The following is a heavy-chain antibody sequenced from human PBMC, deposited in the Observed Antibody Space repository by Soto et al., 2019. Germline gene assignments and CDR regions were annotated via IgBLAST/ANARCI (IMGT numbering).Heavy chain of an antibody. CDR2: ISYDGSNK. CDR1: GFTLSSYG. V-gene: IGHV3-30*18. Sequence: QGQLVESGGGGVQPGRSLRLSCAAPGFTLSSYGMHWVRQASGKGLEWVAVISYDGSNKYYADSVKGRFTISRDNSKNTLYLQMNSLRAEDTAVYYCAKGLVGATTIDYWGQGTLVTVSS. CDR3: AKGLVGATTIDY. J-gene: IGHJ4*02. D-gene: IGHD1-26*01.